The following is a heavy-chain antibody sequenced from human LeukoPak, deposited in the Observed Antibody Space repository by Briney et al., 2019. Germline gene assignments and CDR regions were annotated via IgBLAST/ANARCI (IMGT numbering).Heavy chain of an antibody. CDR3: ALSPSMYYDFWSGYFDY. CDR1: GFTFSSYW. Sequence: GGSLRLSCEASGFTFSSYWMSWVRQAPGKGLEWVANIKQDGSEKYYVDSVKGRFTISRDNAKNSLYLQMNSLRAEDTAVYYCALSPSMYYDFWSGYFDYWGQGTLVTVSS. J-gene: IGHJ4*02. CDR2: IKQDGSEK. D-gene: IGHD3-3*01. V-gene: IGHV3-7*03.